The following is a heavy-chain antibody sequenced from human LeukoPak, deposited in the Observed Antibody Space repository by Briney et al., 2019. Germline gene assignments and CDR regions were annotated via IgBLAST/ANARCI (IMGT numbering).Heavy chain of an antibody. CDR3: ARDLRGIAAVGGFYI. Sequence: ASVKLSCKASGVTFSSYAISWVRQAPGQGLEWMGGIIPIFGNANYAQKFQGRVTITADKSTNTAYMELNSLRSEDTAVYYCARDLRGIAAVGGFYIWGQGKMVTVSS. J-gene: IGHJ3*02. CDR2: IIPIFGNA. V-gene: IGHV1-69*06. CDR1: GVTFSSYA. D-gene: IGHD6-13*01.